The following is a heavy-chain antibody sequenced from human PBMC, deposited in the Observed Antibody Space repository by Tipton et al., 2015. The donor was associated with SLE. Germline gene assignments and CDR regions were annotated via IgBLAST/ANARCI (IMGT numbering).Heavy chain of an antibody. CDR3: ASGEVVAIPGGPPLYYYHALDV. V-gene: IGHV4-59*07. Sequence: TLSLTCTVSGGSISNYCWSWIRQPPGKGLEWIGYIDYRGSTNYNPSLKSRVTISADTSKSQFSLKLRSVTAVDTAVYYCASGEVVAIPGGPPLYYYHALDVWGQGTTVTVS. D-gene: IGHD2-15*01. J-gene: IGHJ6*02. CDR1: GGSISNYC. CDR2: IDYRGST.